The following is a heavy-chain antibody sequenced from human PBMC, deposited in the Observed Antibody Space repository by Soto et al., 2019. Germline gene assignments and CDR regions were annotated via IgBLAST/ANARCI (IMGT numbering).Heavy chain of an antibody. CDR1: GGSFSGYY. V-gene: IGHV4-34*01. Sequence: SETLSLTCAVYGGSFSGYYWSWIRQPPGKGLEWIGEINHSGSTNYNPSLKSRVTISVDTSKNHFSLKLSSVTAADTAVCYCARYYVASRPAVLWGQGTLVTVSS. J-gene: IGHJ4*02. CDR2: INHSGST. CDR3: ARYYVASRPAVL. D-gene: IGHD3-10*02.